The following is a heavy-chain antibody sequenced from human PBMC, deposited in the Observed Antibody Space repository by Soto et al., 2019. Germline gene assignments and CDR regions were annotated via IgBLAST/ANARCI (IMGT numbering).Heavy chain of an antibody. CDR3: AREREYSYGYEAPFDY. Sequence: GGSLRLSCAASGFTFDDYGMSWVRQAPGKGLEWVSGINWNGGSTGYADSVKGRFTISRDNAKNSLYLQMNSLRAEDTALYYCAREREYSYGYEAPFDYWGQGTLVTVSS. CDR1: GFTFDDYG. CDR2: INWNGGST. J-gene: IGHJ4*02. V-gene: IGHV3-20*04. D-gene: IGHD5-18*01.